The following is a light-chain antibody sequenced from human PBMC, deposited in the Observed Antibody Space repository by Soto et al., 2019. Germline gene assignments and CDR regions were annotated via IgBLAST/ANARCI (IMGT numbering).Light chain of an antibody. J-gene: IGKJ5*01. CDR2: SAS. V-gene: IGKV1-39*01. Sequence: DIQITQSPSSLSTSVLDRVTITCRASQRINIYLNWYRQKPGKAPELLIYSASNLQSGVPSRFSGSGSGTDFTLTISSLQPEDFATYYCQQSFSTPTFGQGTRLEIK. CDR1: QRINIY. CDR3: QQSFSTPT.